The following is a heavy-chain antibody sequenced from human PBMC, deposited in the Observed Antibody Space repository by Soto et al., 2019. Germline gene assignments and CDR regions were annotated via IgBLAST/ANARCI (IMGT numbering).Heavy chain of an antibody. CDR1: GFTFSSYG. CDR2: ISYDGSNK. CDR3: AGTYYDFWSGYYRDWFDP. J-gene: IGHJ5*02. D-gene: IGHD3-3*01. Sequence: QVQLVESGGGVVQPERSLRLSCAASGFTFSSYGMHWVRQAPGKGLEWVAVISYDGSNKYYADSVKGRFTISRDNSKNKLYLQMNSLRAEDTAVYYCAGTYYDFWSGYYRDWFDPWGQGTLVTVSS. V-gene: IGHV3-30*03.